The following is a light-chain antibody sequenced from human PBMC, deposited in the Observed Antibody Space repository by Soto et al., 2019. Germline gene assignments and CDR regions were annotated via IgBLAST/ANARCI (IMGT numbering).Light chain of an antibody. CDR2: DAS. V-gene: IGKV3-20*01. CDR3: QQYASSPIT. J-gene: IGKJ5*01. Sequence: EIVLTQSAGTLSLSPGERATLSCRASQSVAKNFLAWYQQTPGQAPRLLISDASRRATGTPDRFSGSGSGTDFTLTISRLEPEDFAVYYCQQYASSPITFGQGTRLEMK. CDR1: QSVAKNF.